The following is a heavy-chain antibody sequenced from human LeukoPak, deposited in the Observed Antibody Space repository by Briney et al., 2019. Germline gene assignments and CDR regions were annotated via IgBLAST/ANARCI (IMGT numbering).Heavy chain of an antibody. D-gene: IGHD4-17*01. Sequence: SVKVSCKASGGTFSSYAISWVRQAPGQGLEWMGGIIPIFGTANYAQKFQGRVTITADESTSTAYMELSSLRSEDTAVYYCARGVYGDYGIPPYYFDYWGQGTLVTVSS. CDR2: IIPIFGTA. CDR1: GGTFSSYA. V-gene: IGHV1-69*01. J-gene: IGHJ4*02. CDR3: ARGVYGDYGIPPYYFDY.